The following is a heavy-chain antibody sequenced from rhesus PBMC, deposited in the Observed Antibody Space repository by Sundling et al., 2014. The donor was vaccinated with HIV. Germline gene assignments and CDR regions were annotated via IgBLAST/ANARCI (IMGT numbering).Heavy chain of an antibody. CDR3: ARDGNVDTATVMSYYYSGSNTYYSLDS. CDR1: GASISTYW. J-gene: IGHJ6*01. CDR2: INGNSGNT. D-gene: IGHD5-12*01. Sequence: QVQLQESGPGLVKPSETLSLTCTVSGASISTYWWSWFRQPPGKGLEWIGEINGNSGNTKYNPSLKSRVTISKDTSKNQFSLKLSSVTAADTAVYYCARDGNVDTATVMSYYYSGSNTYYSLDSWGQGVVVTVSS. V-gene: IGHV4-80*01.